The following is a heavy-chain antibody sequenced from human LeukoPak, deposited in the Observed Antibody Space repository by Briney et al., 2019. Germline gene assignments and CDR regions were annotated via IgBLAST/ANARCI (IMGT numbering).Heavy chain of an antibody. V-gene: IGHV4-4*09. CDR2: IYTSGST. CDR1: GGSISSYY. CDR3: ATRHIVGATSWFDP. J-gene: IGHJ5*02. D-gene: IGHD1-26*01. Sequence: SETLSLTCTVSGGSISSYYWSWIRQPPGKGLEWIGYIYTSGSTNYNPSLKSRVTISVDTSKNQFSLKLCSVTAADTAVYYCATRHIVGATSWFDPWGQGTLVTVSS.